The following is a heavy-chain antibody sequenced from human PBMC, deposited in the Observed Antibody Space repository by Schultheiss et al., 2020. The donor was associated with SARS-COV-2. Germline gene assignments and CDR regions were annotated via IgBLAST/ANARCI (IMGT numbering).Heavy chain of an antibody. D-gene: IGHD1-26*01. V-gene: IGHV3-30*12. CDR3: AQGVGAKAQYFQH. J-gene: IGHJ1*01. Sequence: GESLKISCAASGFTFSSYGMHWVRQAPGKGLEWVAVISYDGYNKYYADSVKGRFTISRDNAKSLLFLQMNSLRAEDTAVYYCAQGVGAKAQYFQHWGQGTLVTVSS. CDR2: ISYDGYNK. CDR1: GFTFSSYG.